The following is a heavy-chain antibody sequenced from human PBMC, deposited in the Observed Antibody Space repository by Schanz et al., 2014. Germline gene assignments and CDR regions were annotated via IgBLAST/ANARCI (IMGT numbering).Heavy chain of an antibody. CDR2: INPSGGSA. CDR3: ARDLISSGWYG. V-gene: IGHV1-46*01. CDR1: GYTFTTYY. J-gene: IGHJ4*02. D-gene: IGHD6-19*01. Sequence: QVQLVQSGGEMKKPGASMKVSCKASGYTFTTYYMLWVRQAPGQGLEWMGIINPSGGSARYGQKFQGRITVTTDTSTSTLYWERSSLRSDDAAVYYCARDLISSGWYGWGQGTLVTVSS.